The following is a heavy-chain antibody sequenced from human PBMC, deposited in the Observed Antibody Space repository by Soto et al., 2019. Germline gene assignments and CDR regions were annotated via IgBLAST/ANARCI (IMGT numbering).Heavy chain of an antibody. CDR1: GGSIRCYD. CDR3: ASSNIAATGFYYYGMDV. D-gene: IGHD6-13*01. CDR2: IYYSGST. V-gene: IGHV4-59*01. J-gene: IGHJ6*02. Sequence: ASETLSLTFNDPGGSIRCYDWSWLGQPPGKGLEWIGYIYYSGSTNYNPSLKSRVTISVDTSKNQFSLKLSSVTAADTAVYYCASSNIAATGFYYYGMDVWGRGTTVT.